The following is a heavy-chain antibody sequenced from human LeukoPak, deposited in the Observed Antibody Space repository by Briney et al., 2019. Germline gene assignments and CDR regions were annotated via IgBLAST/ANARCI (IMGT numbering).Heavy chain of an antibody. D-gene: IGHD5-18*01. J-gene: IGHJ4*02. V-gene: IGHV3-66*01. CDR3: AKSGGYSYGPLDY. Sequence: GGSLRLSCAASGFTVSSNYMSWVRQAPGKGLEWVSVIYSGGSTYYADSVKGRFTISRDNSKNTLYLQMNSLRAEDTAVYYCAKSGGYSYGPLDYWGQGTLVTVSS. CDR1: GFTVSSNY. CDR2: IYSGGST.